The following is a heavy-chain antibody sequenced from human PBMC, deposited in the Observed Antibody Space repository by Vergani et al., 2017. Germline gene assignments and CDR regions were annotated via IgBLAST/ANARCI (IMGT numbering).Heavy chain of an antibody. D-gene: IGHD3-22*01. CDR1: GGSVRTSIGYY. J-gene: IGHJ4*02. CDR3: ARHVTQDYYNDSDYFDY. CDR2: MDYNGRA. V-gene: IGHV4-39*01. Sequence: QVQLQESGPGLVKPSQTLSLSCTVSGGSVRTSIGYYWTWIRQPAGKTLEWIGSMDYNGRAYYTPSLRRRVAISIDTSKMQFSLKLYSLTAADTAIYYCARHVTQDYYNDSDYFDYWVLGTLVTVSS.